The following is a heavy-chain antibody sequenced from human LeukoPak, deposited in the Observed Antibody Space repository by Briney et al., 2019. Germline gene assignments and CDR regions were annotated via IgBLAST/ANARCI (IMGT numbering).Heavy chain of an antibody. Sequence: SETLSLTCTVSGGSISGYYWTWIRQPPGKGLEWIGQIYYTGSTNYNPSLKSRVTISVDTSKNQFSLKLSSVTAADTAVYYCARDRTPKYYDFWGGTYYFDYWGQGTLVTVSS. CDR1: GGSISGYY. CDR3: ARDRTPKYYDFWGGTYYFDY. J-gene: IGHJ4*02. V-gene: IGHV4-59*12. D-gene: IGHD3-3*01. CDR2: IYYTGST.